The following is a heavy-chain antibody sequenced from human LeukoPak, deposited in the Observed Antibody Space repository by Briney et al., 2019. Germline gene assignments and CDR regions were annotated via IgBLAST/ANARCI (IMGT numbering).Heavy chain of an antibody. J-gene: IGHJ1*01. Sequence: GGSLRLSCAASGFTFSSCAMSWVRQAPGKGLEWVSSISDNGGITYYADSVKGRFTISRDNSKNTLYLQMNSLRAEDTAVYYCARETPTRGYSSSWYRYFQHWGQGTLVTVSS. V-gene: IGHV3-23*01. D-gene: IGHD6-13*01. CDR1: GFTFSSCA. CDR3: ARETPTRGYSSSWYRYFQH. CDR2: ISDNGGIT.